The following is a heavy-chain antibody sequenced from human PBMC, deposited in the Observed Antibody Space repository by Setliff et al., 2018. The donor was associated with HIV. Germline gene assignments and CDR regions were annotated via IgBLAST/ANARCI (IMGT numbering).Heavy chain of an antibody. CDR2: ISAGKGEA. CDR1: GYTFTSHG. J-gene: IGHJ5*02. V-gene: IGHV1-3*03. Sequence: RASVKVSCKASGYTFTSHGISWVRQAPGQRLEWMGCISAGKGEATYSQESQGRVTFTRDTSATTAYMELSSLISEDTAVYYCARGVGSSWFENWGQGTLVTVS. CDR3: ARGVGSSWFEN. D-gene: IGHD6-13*01.